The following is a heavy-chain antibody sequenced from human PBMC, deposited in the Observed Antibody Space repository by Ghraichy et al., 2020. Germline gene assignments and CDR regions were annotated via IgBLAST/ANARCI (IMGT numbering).Heavy chain of an antibody. V-gene: IGHV1-69*13. CDR1: GGTFSSYA. D-gene: IGHD3-22*01. CDR3: ARGPRITMIVVANSGYYGMDV. CDR2: IIPIFGTA. Sequence: SVKVSCKASGGTFSSYAISWVRQAPGQGLEWMGGIIPIFGTANYAQKFQGRVTITADESTSTAYMELSSLRSEDTAVYYCARGPRITMIVVANSGYYGMDVWGQGTTVTVSS. J-gene: IGHJ6*02.